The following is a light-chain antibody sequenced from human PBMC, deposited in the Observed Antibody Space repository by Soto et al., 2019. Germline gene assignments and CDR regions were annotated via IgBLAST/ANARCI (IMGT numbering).Light chain of an antibody. CDR1: QSVNSNY. CDR3: HQYGRPPWT. J-gene: IGKJ1*01. Sequence: VVTQSPRTLTITPGERGALSCRASQSVNSNYVAFYQQKPGQAPRLLISGASIRAAGTPDWFRGSGSGTDFTLTITRLEPEYFAVYYCHQYGRPPWTFGQGTKVDIK. V-gene: IGKV3-20*01. CDR2: GAS.